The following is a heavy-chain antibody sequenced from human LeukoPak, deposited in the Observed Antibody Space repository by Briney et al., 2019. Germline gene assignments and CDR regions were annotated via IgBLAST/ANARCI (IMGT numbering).Heavy chain of an antibody. CDR2: ISWNSGNI. J-gene: IGHJ3*02. D-gene: IGHD5-12*01. Sequence: GGSLRLSCAASGFTFDDYAMHWVRQAPGKGLEWVSGISWNSGNIGYADSVKGRFTISRDNAKNSLYLQMNSLRAEDTALYYCAKDAVATGTGHDAFDIWGQGTMVTVSS. CDR1: GFTFDDYA. CDR3: AKDAVATGTGHDAFDI. V-gene: IGHV3-9*01.